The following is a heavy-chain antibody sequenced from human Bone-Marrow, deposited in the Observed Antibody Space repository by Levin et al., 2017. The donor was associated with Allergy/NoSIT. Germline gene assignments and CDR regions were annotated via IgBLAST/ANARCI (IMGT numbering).Heavy chain of an antibody. V-gene: IGHV1-46*01. CDR3: ARALWGHYGMDV. CDR1: GDTFTSYY. CDR2: INPNGGTT. D-gene: IGHD3-16*01. J-gene: IGHJ6*02. Sequence: ASVKVSCKASGDTFTSYYMHWVRQAPGQGLEWMGIINPNGGTTTYAQKFQGRVNMTRDTSTSTVYMDLSSLRSDDTAVYYCARALWGHYGMDVWGQGTTVAVSS.